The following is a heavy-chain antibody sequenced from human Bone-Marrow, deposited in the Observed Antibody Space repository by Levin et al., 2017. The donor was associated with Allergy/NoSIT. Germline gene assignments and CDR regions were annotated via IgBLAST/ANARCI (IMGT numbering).Heavy chain of an antibody. CDR1: GFTFSSYD. J-gene: IGHJ6*03. CDR3: AKDDFDFWSGYYETHHMDV. V-gene: IGHV3-30*18. Sequence: AGGSLRLSCAASGFTFSSYDMHWVRQAPGKGLEWVAVISYDGNNQYYADSVKGRFTISRDNSKNTLYLQMNSPRTEDTAVYYCAKDDFDFWSGYYETHHMDVWGKGTTVTVSS. CDR2: ISYDGNNQ. D-gene: IGHD3-3*01.